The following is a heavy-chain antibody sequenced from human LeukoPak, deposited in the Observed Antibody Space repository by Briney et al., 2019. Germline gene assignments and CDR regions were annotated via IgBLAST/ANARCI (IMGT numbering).Heavy chain of an antibody. V-gene: IGHV1-2*02. CDR3: ARDYDILTGYYNAQFDY. CDR1: GYTFTGYY. J-gene: IGHJ4*02. CDR2: INPNSGGT. Sequence: GASAKVSCKASGYTFTGYYMHWVRQAPGQGLEWMGWINPNSGGTNYAQKFQGRVTMTRDTSISTAYMELSRLRSDDTAVYYCARDYDILTGYYNAQFDYWGQGTLVTVSS. D-gene: IGHD3-9*01.